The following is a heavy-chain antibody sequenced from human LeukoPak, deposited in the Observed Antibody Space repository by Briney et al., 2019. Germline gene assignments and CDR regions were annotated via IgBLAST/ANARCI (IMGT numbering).Heavy chain of an antibody. J-gene: IGHJ4*02. CDR2: IKKDGSEK. CDR3: ARDLSGVTVYTYGRGIDY. CDR1: GFTFSSYW. D-gene: IGHD5-18*01. Sequence: GGSLRLSCAASGFTFSSYWMSWVRQAPGKGLEWVANIKKDGSEKYYVDSVKGRFTISRDNAKTSLYLQMNSLRAEDTAVYYCARDLSGVTVYTYGRGIDYWGQGTLVTVSS. V-gene: IGHV3-7*01.